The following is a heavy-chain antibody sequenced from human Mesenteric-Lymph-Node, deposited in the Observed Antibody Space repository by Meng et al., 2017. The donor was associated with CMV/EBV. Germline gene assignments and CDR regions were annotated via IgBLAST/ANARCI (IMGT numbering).Heavy chain of an antibody. CDR2: INHSGST. V-gene: IGHV4-34*01. Sequence: VHLQQWGAGLLKPSETLSLTCAVYGGSFSGYYWNWIRQSPEKGLEWIGEINHSGSTTYNPSFTSRIIISVDTSTNQISLNMSSVTAADTAVYYCARGSSYDILTGYFDYWGQGALVTVSS. J-gene: IGHJ4*02. CDR3: ARGSSYDILTGYFDY. CDR1: GGSFSGYY. D-gene: IGHD3-9*01.